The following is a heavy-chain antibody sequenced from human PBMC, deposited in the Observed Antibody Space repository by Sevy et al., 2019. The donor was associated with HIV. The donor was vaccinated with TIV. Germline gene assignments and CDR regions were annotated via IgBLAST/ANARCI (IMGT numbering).Heavy chain of an antibody. V-gene: IGHV3-15*01. CDR2: IKSKTDGGTT. CDR1: GFTFSNAW. CDR3: TTTWEPYYDCWSGYYYYFDY. Sequence: GGSLRLSCAASGFTFSNAWMSWVRQAPGKGLEWVGRIKSKTDGGTTDYAAPVKGRFTISRDDSRNTLYLQMNSLKTEDTAVYYCTTTWEPYYDCWSGYYYYFDYWGQGTLVTVSS. D-gene: IGHD3-3*01. J-gene: IGHJ4*02.